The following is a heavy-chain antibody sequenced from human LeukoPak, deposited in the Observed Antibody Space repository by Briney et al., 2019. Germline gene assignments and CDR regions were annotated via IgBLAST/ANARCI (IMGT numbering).Heavy chain of an antibody. J-gene: IGHJ3*02. D-gene: IGHD3-22*01. CDR1: GFTFSSYS. Sequence: GGSLRLSCAASGFTFSSYSMNWVRQAPGKGLEWVANIKEDGSETYYVDSVKGRFTISRDNAKNSLYLQMNSLRAEDTAVYYCARTYDSSGYAFDIWGQGTMVTVSS. CDR3: ARTYDSSGYAFDI. V-gene: IGHV3-7*01. CDR2: IKEDGSET.